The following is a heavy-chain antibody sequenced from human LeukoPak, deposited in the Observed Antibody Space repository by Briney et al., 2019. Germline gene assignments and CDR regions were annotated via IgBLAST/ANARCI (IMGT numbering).Heavy chain of an antibody. CDR3: ARDECGVEFGIAARLCIGFDY. CDR1: GYTFTSYG. J-gene: IGHJ4*02. V-gene: IGHV1-18*01. D-gene: IGHD6-6*01. CDR2: ISAYNGNT. Sequence: ASVKVSCKASGYTFTSYGISWVRQAPGQGLEWIGWISAYNGNTNYAQKLQGRVTMTTDTSTSTAYMELRSLRSDDTAVYYCARDECGVEFGIAARLCIGFDYWGQGTLVTVSS.